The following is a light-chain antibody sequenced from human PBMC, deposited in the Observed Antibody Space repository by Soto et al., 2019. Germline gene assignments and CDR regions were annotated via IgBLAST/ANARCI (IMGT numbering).Light chain of an antibody. V-gene: IGKV3-20*01. CDR1: QSVSSSY. CDR3: QQYGSSPPYT. J-gene: IGKJ2*01. CDR2: GAS. Sequence: IVWTKSQGTLYFSPEERASLSCRASQSVSSSYLAWYQQKSGQDPRLLVYGASSTAAGIHDRFSGSGTGKDFTLPISSLEREDFAVESCQQYGSSPPYTFGQRT.